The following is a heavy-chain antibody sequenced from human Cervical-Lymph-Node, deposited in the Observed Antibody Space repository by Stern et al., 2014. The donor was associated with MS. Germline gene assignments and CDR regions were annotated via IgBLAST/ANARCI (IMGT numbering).Heavy chain of an antibody. CDR2: IYPGDSDT. CDR1: GYSFTHFW. CDR3: AIMRGDSGLHY. V-gene: IGHV5-51*03. J-gene: IGHJ4*02. Sequence: VQLVQSGAEVKKPGESLSISCKGSGYSFTHFWVGWVRQMPGKGLVWMGIIYPGDSDTRYRPSFQGQVTISADSSINPAYLQWSSLKASDTAIYYCAIMRGDSGLHYWGQGTLVTVSS. D-gene: IGHD6-19*01.